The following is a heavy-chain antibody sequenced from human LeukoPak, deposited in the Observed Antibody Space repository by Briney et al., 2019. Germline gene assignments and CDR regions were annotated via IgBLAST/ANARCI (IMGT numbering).Heavy chain of an antibody. CDR3: AKDPDILTGYHFDY. CDR1: GFTFSSYG. Sequence: GGSLRLSCAASGFTFSSYGMHWVRQAPGKGLEWVAVISYDGSNKYYADSVKGRFTISRDNSKNTLYLQMNSLRAEDTAVYYCAKDPDILTGYHFDYWGQGTLVTVSP. D-gene: IGHD3-9*01. J-gene: IGHJ4*02. V-gene: IGHV3-30*18. CDR2: ISYDGSNK.